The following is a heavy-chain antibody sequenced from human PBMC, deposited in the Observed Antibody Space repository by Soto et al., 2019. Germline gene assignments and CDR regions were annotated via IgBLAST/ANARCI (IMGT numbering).Heavy chain of an antibody. J-gene: IGHJ4*02. CDR3: ARDAYGDYYDY. CDR2: IYYSGST. CDR1: GGSISSYY. V-gene: IGHV4-59*01. Sequence: SETLSLTCTVSGGSISSYYWSWIRQPPGKGLEWIGYIYYSGSTNYNPSLKSRVTISVDTSKNQFSLKLSSVTAADTAVYYCARDAYGDYYDYWGQGTLDPVSS. D-gene: IGHD4-17*01.